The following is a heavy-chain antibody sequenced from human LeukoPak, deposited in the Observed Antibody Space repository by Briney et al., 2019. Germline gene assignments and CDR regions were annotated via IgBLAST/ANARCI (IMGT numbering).Heavy chain of an antibody. J-gene: IGHJ4*02. V-gene: IGHV3-21*01. Sequence: GGSLRLSCAASGFTFSSYNMNWVRQAPGKGLEWVSSISGSSSYIYYADSVKGRFTISRDNAKNSLYLQMNSLRAEDTAVYYCARQREYTYGYVDYWGQGTLVTVSS. CDR1: GFTFSSYN. D-gene: IGHD5-18*01. CDR3: ARQREYTYGYVDY. CDR2: ISGSSSYI.